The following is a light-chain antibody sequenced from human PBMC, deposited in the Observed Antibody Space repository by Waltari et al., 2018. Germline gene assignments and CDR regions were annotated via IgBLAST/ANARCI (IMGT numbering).Light chain of an antibody. J-gene: IGKJ2*01. V-gene: IGKV2-30*01. Sequence: DVVLTQSPLSLSVTLGESASVSCRSSQSLAFSDGKTYLNWFHQRPGQSPRRLIYKVSNRESGVPDRISGSGSGTDFALKISRVEAEDVGVDYCMEGAQWYTFGQGTKLEIK. CDR1: QSLAFSDGKTY. CDR3: MEGAQWYT. CDR2: KVS.